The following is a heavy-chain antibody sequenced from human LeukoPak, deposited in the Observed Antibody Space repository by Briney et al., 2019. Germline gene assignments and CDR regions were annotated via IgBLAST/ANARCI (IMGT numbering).Heavy chain of an antibody. CDR3: ARDRGYCNGGSCYGWFDP. D-gene: IGHD2-15*01. J-gene: IGHJ5*02. CDR2: IYSSGNT. CDR1: GGSISSYY. Sequence: PSETLSLTCTVSGGSISSYYWNWIRQPAGKGLEWIGRIYSSGNTNYNASLKSRVTMSVDTSRNQFSLKLTSLTAADTAVYYCARDRGYCNGGSCYGWFDPWGQGTLVTVSS. V-gene: IGHV4-4*07.